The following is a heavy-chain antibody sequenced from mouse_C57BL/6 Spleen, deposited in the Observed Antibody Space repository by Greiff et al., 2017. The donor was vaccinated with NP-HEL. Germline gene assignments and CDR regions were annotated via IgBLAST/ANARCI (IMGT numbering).Heavy chain of an antibody. J-gene: IGHJ2*01. Sequence: VQLQQSGPELVKPGASVKISCKASGYAFSSSWMNWVKQRPGKGLEWIGRIYPGDGDTNYNGKFKGKATLTADKSSSTAYMQLSSLTSEDSAVYFCARSIYYGSRDYFDYWGQGTTLTVSS. CDR3: ARSIYYGSRDYFDY. D-gene: IGHD1-1*01. CDR2: IYPGDGDT. CDR1: GYAFSSSW. V-gene: IGHV1-82*01.